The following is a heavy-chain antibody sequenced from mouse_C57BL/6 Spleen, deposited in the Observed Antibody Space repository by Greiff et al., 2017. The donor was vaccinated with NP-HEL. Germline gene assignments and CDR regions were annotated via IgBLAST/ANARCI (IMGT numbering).Heavy chain of an antibody. CDR1: GYAFSSSW. D-gene: IGHD2-4*01. CDR3: ARFYDDDDNAIDY. V-gene: IGHV1-82*01. CDR2: IYPGDGDT. Sequence: QVKVVESGPELVKPGASVKISCKASGYAFSSSWMNWVKQRPGKGLEWIGRIYPGDGDTNYNGKFKGKATLTADKSSSTAYMQLSSLTSEDSAVYFCARFYDDDDNAIDYWGQGTSVTVSS. J-gene: IGHJ4*01.